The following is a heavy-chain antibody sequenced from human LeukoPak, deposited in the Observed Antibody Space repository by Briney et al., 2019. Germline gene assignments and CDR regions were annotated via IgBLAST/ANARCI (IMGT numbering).Heavy chain of an antibody. Sequence: GASVKVSCKASGGTFSSYAISWVRQAPGQGLEWMGGIIPIFGTANYAQKFQGRVTITTDESTSAAYMELSSLRSEDTAVYYCARGGGVYQASGHWFDPWGQGTLVTVSS. J-gene: IGHJ5*02. CDR2: IIPIFGTA. CDR1: GGTFSSYA. D-gene: IGHD6-13*01. CDR3: ARGGGVYQASGHWFDP. V-gene: IGHV1-69*05.